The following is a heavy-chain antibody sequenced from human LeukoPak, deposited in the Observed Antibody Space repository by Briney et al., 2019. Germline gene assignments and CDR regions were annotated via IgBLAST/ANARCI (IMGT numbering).Heavy chain of an antibody. D-gene: IGHD2-2*02. CDR3: AREPLYCSSTSCYTEDY. V-gene: IGHV3-7*01. CDR1: GFTFSSYW. J-gene: IGHJ4*02. CDR2: IKEDGSEK. Sequence: PGGSLRLSCAASGFTFSSYWMSWVRQAPGKGLEWVANIKEDGSEKYYVDSVRGRFTISRDNAKNSLYLQMNSLRAEDTAVYYCAREPLYCSSTSCYTEDYWGQGTLVTVSS.